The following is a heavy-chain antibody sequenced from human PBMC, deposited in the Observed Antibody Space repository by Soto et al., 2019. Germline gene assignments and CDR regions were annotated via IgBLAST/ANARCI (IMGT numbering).Heavy chain of an antibody. CDR1: GGSISSYY. V-gene: IGHV4-59*01. Sequence: SETLSLTCTVSGGSISSYYWSWIRQPPGKGLEWIGYIYYSVSTNYNPSFKSRVTISVDTSKNQFSLKLNSVTAADTAVYYCARDLWGYCGTDCYPLDVWGQGTTVTSP. CDR3: ARDLWGYCGTDCYPLDV. J-gene: IGHJ6*02. CDR2: IYYSVST. D-gene: IGHD2-21*02.